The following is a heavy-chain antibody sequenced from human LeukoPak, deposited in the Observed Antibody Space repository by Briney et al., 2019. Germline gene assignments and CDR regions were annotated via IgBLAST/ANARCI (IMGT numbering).Heavy chain of an antibody. J-gene: IGHJ4*02. Sequence: GASVKVSCKASGYTFTSYDINWVRQTTGQGLEWMGWMNPNSGNTGYAQKFQGRVTMTRDTSISTAYMELSRLRSDDTAVYYCARDIYQYYGSGIVVWGQGTLVTVSS. D-gene: IGHD3-10*01. CDR2: MNPNSGNT. V-gene: IGHV1-8*01. CDR1: GYTFTSYD. CDR3: ARDIYQYYGSGIVV.